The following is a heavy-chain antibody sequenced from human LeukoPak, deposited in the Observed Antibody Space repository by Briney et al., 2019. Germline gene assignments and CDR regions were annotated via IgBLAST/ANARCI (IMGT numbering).Heavy chain of an antibody. V-gene: IGHV1-69*04. CDR2: IIPIFGIA. Sequence: SVKVSCKASGGTFSSYAISWVRQAPGQGLEWMGRIIPIFGIANYAQKFQGRVTITADKSTSTAYMELSSLRSEDTAVYYCARDPDIVGTITGCLDYWGQGTLVTVSS. D-gene: IGHD5-12*01. CDR3: ARDPDIVGTITGCLDY. CDR1: GGTFSSYA. J-gene: IGHJ4*02.